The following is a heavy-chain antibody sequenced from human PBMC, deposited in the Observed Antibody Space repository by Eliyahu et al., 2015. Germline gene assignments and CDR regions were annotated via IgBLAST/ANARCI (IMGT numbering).Heavy chain of an antibody. CDR3: ARDREYSNPPANWFDP. V-gene: IGHV1-2*04. J-gene: IGHJ5*02. D-gene: IGHD6-6*01. Sequence: QVQLVQSGAEVKKPGASVKVSCKASGYTFTGXLMPWVPQGPGQRLEWRGWVNPNSGGTNYAQKFQGWVTMTRDTSISTAYMELSRLRSDDTAVYYCARDREYSNPPANWFDPWGQGTLVTVSS. CDR2: VNPNSGGT. CDR1: GYTFTGXL.